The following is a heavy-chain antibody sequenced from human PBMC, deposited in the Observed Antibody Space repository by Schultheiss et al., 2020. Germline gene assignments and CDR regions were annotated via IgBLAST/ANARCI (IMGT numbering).Heavy chain of an antibody. Sequence: GGSLRLSCAASGFTFSSYAMSWVRQAPGKGLEWVSGISWNSGSIGYADSVKGRFTISRDNAKNSLYLQMNSLRAEDTALYYCAKDRGGIAAAGKADCLSDWGKGTLVNVSS. D-gene: IGHD6-13*01. CDR1: GFTFSSYA. J-gene: IGHJ4*02. CDR3: AKDRGGIAAAGKADCLSD. CDR2: ISWNSGSI. V-gene: IGHV3-9*01.